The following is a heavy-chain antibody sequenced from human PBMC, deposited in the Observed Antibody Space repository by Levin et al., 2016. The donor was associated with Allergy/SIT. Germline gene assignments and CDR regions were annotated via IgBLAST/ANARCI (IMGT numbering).Heavy chain of an antibody. Sequence: GESLKISCAASGFTLSDYAMNWVRQAPGKGLEWVSGISSGGYSSKYADSVKGRFTISRDNSKNTLYLQMNSLRAEDTAVYYCAKDYRYLSGEALFAYWGQGTLVTVSS. D-gene: IGHD3-10*01. CDR3: AKDYRYLSGEALFAY. CDR2: ISSGGYSS. J-gene: IGHJ4*02. V-gene: IGHV3-23*01. CDR1: GFTLSDYA.